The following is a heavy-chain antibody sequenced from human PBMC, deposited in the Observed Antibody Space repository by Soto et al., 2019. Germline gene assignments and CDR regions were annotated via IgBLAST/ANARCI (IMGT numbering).Heavy chain of an antibody. CDR2: INHSGST. Sequence: PSGTLSLTCAVYGGSFSGYYWSWIRQPPGKGLEWIGEINHSGSTNYNPSLKSRVTISVDTSKNQFSLKLSSVTAADTAVYYCARVAVAGYFDYWGQGTLVTVSS. V-gene: IGHV4-34*01. J-gene: IGHJ4*02. CDR1: GGSFSGYY. CDR3: ARVAVAGYFDY. D-gene: IGHD6-19*01.